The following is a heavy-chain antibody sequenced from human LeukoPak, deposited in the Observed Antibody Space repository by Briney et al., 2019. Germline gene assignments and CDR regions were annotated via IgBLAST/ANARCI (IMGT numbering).Heavy chain of an antibody. V-gene: IGHV3-53*01. CDR2: VYGNGNT. CDR3: VRERLGAIVEN. CDR1: GFSFANDR. J-gene: IGHJ4*02. Sequence: PGGSLRLSCAASGFSFANDRMSWVRQPPGKGLEWVSTVYGNGNTAYTDSVKGRFTISRDNSKNTLLLQMNSLRAEDTAVYFCVRERLGAIVENWGQGVLVIVSS. D-gene: IGHD3-16*02.